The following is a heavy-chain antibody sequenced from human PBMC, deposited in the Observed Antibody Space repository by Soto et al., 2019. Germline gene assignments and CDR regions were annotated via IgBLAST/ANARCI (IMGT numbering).Heavy chain of an antibody. J-gene: IGHJ3*01. D-gene: IGHD2-8*01. Sequence: GGSLRLSCVASGFIFGDYAMSWVRQAAGKGLEWVAAVGGSGFDRDYIDSVKGRFTISRDDSKKTLYLQMNSLRDEDTAIYYCAKDQFKTNGQFDAFDVWGQGTVVTVSS. CDR3: AKDQFKTNGQFDAFDV. V-gene: IGHV3-23*01. CDR2: VGGSGFDR. CDR1: GFIFGDYA.